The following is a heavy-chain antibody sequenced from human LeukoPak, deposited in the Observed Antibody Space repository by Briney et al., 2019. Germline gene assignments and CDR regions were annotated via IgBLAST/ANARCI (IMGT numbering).Heavy chain of an antibody. CDR1: GGSISSYY. CDR2: IFHSGST. Sequence: PSETLSLTCNVSGGSISSYYWSWIRQSPGKGLEWIGHIFHSGSTNYNPSLKSRVTISVDTSKNQFSLKLSSVTAADTAVYYCASNARGSYFDVFDIWGQGTMVTVSS. J-gene: IGHJ3*02. D-gene: IGHD1-26*01. V-gene: IGHV4-59*01. CDR3: ASNARGSYFDVFDI.